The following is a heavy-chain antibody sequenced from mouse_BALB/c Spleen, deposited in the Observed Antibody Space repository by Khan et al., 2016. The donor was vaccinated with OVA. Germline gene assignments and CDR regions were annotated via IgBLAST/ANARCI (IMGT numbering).Heavy chain of an antibody. CDR2: ISSSGST. D-gene: IGHD1-1*02. CDR1: GYSITSDYA. V-gene: IGHV3-2*02. Sequence: VQLKESGPGLVKPSQSLSLTCTVTGYSITSDYAWNWIRQFPGNKLEWMGYISSSGSTNYNPALKSRISITRDTSKNQFFLQLNSVTTEDTATYYCARGGSRYNYAMDYWDQGTSVTGSS. CDR3: ARGGSRYNYAMDY. J-gene: IGHJ4*01.